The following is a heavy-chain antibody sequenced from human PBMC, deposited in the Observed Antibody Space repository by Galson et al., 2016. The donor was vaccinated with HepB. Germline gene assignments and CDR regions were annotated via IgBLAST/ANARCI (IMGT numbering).Heavy chain of an antibody. D-gene: IGHD6-13*01. V-gene: IGHV1-24*01. J-gene: IGHJ3*01. CDR2: FDAEEGEI. Sequence: SVKVSCKVSGHTLTELSLHWVRQAPGKGLEWMGGFDAEEGEIIYSQNFQARVTMTEDTSTDTAYMEVSSLRSDDAAVYYCATDESSSLGDGFDVWGQGTMVIVSS. CDR1: GHTLTELS. CDR3: ATDESSSLGDGFDV.